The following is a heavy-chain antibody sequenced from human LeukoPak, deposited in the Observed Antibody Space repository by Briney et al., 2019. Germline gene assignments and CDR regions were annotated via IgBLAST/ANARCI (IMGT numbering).Heavy chain of an antibody. V-gene: IGHV4-34*01. CDR2: INHSGST. CDR1: GGSFSGYY. J-gene: IGHJ4*02. Sequence: SETLSLTCAVYGGSFSGYYWSWIRRPPGKGLEWIGEINHSGSTNYNPSLKSRVTISVDTSKNQFSLKLSSVTAADTAVYYCARGLDSGSYPTLNIYYFDYWGQGTLVTVSS. D-gene: IGHD1-26*01. CDR3: ARGLDSGSYPTLNIYYFDY.